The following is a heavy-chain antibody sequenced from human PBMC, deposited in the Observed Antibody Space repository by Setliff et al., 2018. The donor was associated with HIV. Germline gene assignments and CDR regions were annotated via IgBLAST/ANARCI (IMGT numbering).Heavy chain of an antibody. CDR1: GGSISSSSYY. V-gene: IGHV4-39*01. J-gene: IGHJ6*03. CDR3: ARHQVSHYDFWSGSLYYMDV. D-gene: IGHD3-3*01. Sequence: TLSLTCTVSGGSISSSSYYWGWIRQPPGKGLEWIGSIYYSGSTYYNPSLKTRVTISVDTSKNQFSLKLSSVTAADTAVYYCARHQVSHYDFWSGSLYYMDVWGKGTTVTVSS. CDR2: IYYSGST.